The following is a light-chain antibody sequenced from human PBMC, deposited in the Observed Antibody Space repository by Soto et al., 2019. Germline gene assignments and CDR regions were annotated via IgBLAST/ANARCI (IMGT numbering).Light chain of an antibody. V-gene: IGLV2-14*01. J-gene: IGLJ1*01. CDR2: EVS. Sequence: QAVRTQPACVSGCPGQSMTISCTGTNSDVGGYKFVSWYQQHPGKAPKLMIYEVSNRPSGVSNRFSGSKSGNTASLTISGLQAEDEADYYCSSYTTTSTLEVFGTGTKVTVL. CDR1: NSDVGGYKF. CDR3: SSYTTTSTLEV.